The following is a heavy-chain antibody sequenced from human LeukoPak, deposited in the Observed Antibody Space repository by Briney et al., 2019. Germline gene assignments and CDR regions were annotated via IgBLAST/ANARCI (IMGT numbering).Heavy chain of an antibody. CDR1: GFTFRNYG. V-gene: IGHV3-30*02. CDR3: ASPGPKEWGYYGSGSYYIFDY. D-gene: IGHD3-10*01. Sequence: PGGSLRLSCAASGFTFRNYGMHWVRQAPGMGLEWVAFIRYDGTEKYYVDSVKGRFSISRDNSKNTLYLQMNNLRHEDTAVYYCASPGPKEWGYYGSGSYYIFDYWGQGPWSPSPQ. J-gene: IGHJ4*02. CDR2: IRYDGTEK.